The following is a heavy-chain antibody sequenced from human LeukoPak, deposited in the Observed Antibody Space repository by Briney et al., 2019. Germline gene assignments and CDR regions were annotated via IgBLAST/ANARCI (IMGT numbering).Heavy chain of an antibody. V-gene: IGHV1-18*01. J-gene: IGHJ4*02. CDR3: ARDPSNTVGRNIYFDY. D-gene: IGHD1-14*01. Sequence: ASVKVSCKASGFAFNKYGFSWVRQAPGQGPEWLGWISAYDGRTNYAQNLQGRLTLTTDTSTTTAYMGLRSLTSDDTAVYYCARDPSNTVGRNIYFDYWGQGTLATVSS. CDR2: ISAYDGRT. CDR1: GFAFNKYG.